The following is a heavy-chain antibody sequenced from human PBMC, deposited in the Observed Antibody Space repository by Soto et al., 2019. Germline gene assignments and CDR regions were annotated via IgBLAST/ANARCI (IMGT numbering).Heavy chain of an antibody. CDR1: GFTFSSYA. J-gene: IGHJ4*02. CDR3: ATSFAGIAARPGFDY. D-gene: IGHD6-6*01. CDR2: ISGSGGST. V-gene: IGHV3-23*01. Sequence: EVQLLESGGGLVQPGGSLRLSCAASGFTFSSYAMSWVRQAPGKGLEWVSAISGSGGSTYYADSVKGRFTISRDNSKNTLYLQMNGLRAEDTAVYYCATSFAGIAARPGFDYWGQGTLVTVSS.